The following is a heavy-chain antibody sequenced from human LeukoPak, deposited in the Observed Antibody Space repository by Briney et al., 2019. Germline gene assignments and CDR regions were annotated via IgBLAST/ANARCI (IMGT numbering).Heavy chain of an antibody. CDR3: GKGMQYCTNGVCYTPFDY. V-gene: IGHV3-23*01. CDR2: ISGSGGST. CDR1: GFTFSSYA. Sequence: GGSLRLSCAASGFTFSSYAMSWVRQAPGKGLEWVSAISGSGGSTYYADSVKGRFTISRDNSKNTLYLQMNSLRAEDTAVYYCGKGMQYCTNGVCYTPFDYWGQGTLVTVSS. J-gene: IGHJ4*02. D-gene: IGHD2-8*01.